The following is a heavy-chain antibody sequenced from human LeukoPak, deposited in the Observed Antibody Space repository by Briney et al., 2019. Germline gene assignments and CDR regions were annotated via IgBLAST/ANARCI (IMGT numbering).Heavy chain of an antibody. V-gene: IGHV1-2*02. Sequence: ASVKVSCKASGYTFTSYGISWVRQAPGQGLEWMGWINPNSGGTNYAQKFQGRVTMTRDTSISTAYMELSRLRSDDTAVYYCARWGRVVTAIHRTNYDYWGQGTLVTVSS. CDR2: INPNSGGT. D-gene: IGHD2-21*02. CDR1: GYTFTSYG. CDR3: ARWGRVVTAIHRTNYDY. J-gene: IGHJ4*02.